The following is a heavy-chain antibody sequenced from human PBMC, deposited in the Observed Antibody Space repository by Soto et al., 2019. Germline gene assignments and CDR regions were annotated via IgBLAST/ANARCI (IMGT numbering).Heavy chain of an antibody. CDR2: VNPNSGNT. J-gene: IGHJ4*02. V-gene: IGHV1-8*01. Sequence: QVQLVQSGAEVKKPGASVKVSCKSSGYTFTSYDINWVRQATGQGLEWMGWVNPNSGNTGYAQKFQGKVTMTRNTSISTAYMDLSRLRSDGTAVNYCASEYSCGWSRDWGQGALVTVSS. CDR1: GYTFTSYD. CDR3: ASEYSCGWSRD. D-gene: IGHD6-19*01.